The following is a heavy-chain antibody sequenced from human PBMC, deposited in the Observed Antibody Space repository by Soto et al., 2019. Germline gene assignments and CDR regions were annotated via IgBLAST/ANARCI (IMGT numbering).Heavy chain of an antibody. Sequence: QVQLVESGGGVVQHGRSLRLSCAASGFTFSSYAMHWVRQAPGKGLEWVAVISYDGSNKYYADSVKGRFTISRDNSKNTLYLQMNSLRAEDTAVYYCARDRDGYNSLDYWGQGTLVTVSS. D-gene: IGHD5-12*01. CDR3: ARDRDGYNSLDY. J-gene: IGHJ4*02. CDR2: ISYDGSNK. CDR1: GFTFSSYA. V-gene: IGHV3-30-3*01.